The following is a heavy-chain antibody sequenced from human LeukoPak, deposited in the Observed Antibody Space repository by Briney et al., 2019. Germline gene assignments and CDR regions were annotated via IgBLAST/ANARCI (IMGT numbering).Heavy chain of an antibody. CDR2: IYTSGST. J-gene: IGHJ5*02. D-gene: IGHD3-10*01. CDR1: GGSISSGSYY. Sequence: SETLSLTCTVSGGSISSGSYYWSWIRQPAGKGLEWIGRIYTSGSTNYNPSLKSRVTISVDTSKNQFSLKLSSVTAADTAVYYCARGARGSGSYYNVAGPNWFDPWGQGTPVTVSS. CDR3: ARGARGSGSYYNVAGPNWFDP. V-gene: IGHV4-61*02.